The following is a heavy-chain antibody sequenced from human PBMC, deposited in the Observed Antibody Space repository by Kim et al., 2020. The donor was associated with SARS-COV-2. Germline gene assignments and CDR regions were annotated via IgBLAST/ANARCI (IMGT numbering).Heavy chain of an antibody. J-gene: IGHJ4*02. CDR2: ISSSSSYT. CDR1: GFTFSDYY. Sequence: GGSLRLSCAASGFTFSDYYMSWIRQAPGKGLEWVSYISSSSSYTNYADSVKGRFTISRDNAKNSLYLQMNSLRAEDTAVYYCARDRSRGVLPENFDYWGQGTLVTVSS. CDR3: ARDRSRGVLPENFDY. V-gene: IGHV3-11*06. D-gene: IGHD3-10*01.